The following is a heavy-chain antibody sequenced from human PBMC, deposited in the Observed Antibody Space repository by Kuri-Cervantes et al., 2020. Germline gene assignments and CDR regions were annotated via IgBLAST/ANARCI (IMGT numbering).Heavy chain of an antibody. CDR1: GYSFTSYW. Sequence: GESLKISCKGSGYSFTSYWIGWVRQVPGKGLEWMGIIYPGDSDTRYSPSFQGQVTISADKSISTAYLQWSSLKASDTAMYYCARGGGTMVRGVIISPWYFDYWGQGTLVTVSS. J-gene: IGHJ4*02. D-gene: IGHD3-10*01. CDR2: IYPGDSDT. CDR3: ARGGGTMVRGVIISPWYFDY. V-gene: IGHV5-51*01.